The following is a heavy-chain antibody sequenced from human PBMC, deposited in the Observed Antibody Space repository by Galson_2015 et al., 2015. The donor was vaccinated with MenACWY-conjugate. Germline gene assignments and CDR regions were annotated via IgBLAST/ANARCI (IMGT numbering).Heavy chain of an antibody. D-gene: IGHD6-19*01. CDR2: IDPSDSYI. J-gene: IGHJ6*03. Sequence: LEWMGRIDPSDSYINYSPSFQGHVIISVDKSISTAYLQWTSLKASDTAMYYCARLRVGSSGWYYYYMDVWGKGTTVTVSS. V-gene: IGHV5-10-1*01. CDR3: ARLRVGSSGWYYYYMDV.